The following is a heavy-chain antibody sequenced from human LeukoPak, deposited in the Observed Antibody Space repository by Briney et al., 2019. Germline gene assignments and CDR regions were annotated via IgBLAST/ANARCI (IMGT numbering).Heavy chain of an antibody. D-gene: IGHD4-11*01. Sequence: GGSLRLSYAASRFTLSSYGMHWVRQAPGKGLEWVAVIWNDGSNQYYADSVKGRFTISRDNSRDTLYLQLDSLRAEDTAVYYCARGTGHDYLEAFDILGQGTMVTVSS. CDR3: ARGTGHDYLEAFDI. V-gene: IGHV3-33*01. J-gene: IGHJ3*02. CDR1: RFTLSSYG. CDR2: IWNDGSNQ.